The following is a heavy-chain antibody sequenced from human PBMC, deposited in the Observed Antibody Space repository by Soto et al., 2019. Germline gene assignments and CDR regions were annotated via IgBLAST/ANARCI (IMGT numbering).Heavy chain of an antibody. CDR3: AREGTYGSGSYFDYHYYYYYGMDV. CDR2: INPNSGGT. D-gene: IGHD3-10*01. CDR1: GYTFTGYY. J-gene: IGHJ6*02. Sequence: ASVKVSRKASGYTFTGYYMHWVRQAPGQGLEWMGWINPNSGGTNYAQKFQGWVTMTRDTSISTAYMELSRLRSDDTAVYYCAREGTYGSGSYFDYHYYYYYGMDVWGQGTTVTVSS. V-gene: IGHV1-2*04.